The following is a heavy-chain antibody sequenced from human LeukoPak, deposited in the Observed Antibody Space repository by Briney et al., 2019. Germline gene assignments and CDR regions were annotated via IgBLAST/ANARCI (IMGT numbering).Heavy chain of an antibody. CDR2: IIPILGIA. Sequence: GASVKVSCKASGGTFSSYAISWVRQAPGQGLEWMGRIIPILGIANYAQKFQGRVTITADKSTSTAYMELSSLRSEDTAVYYCARGGYCSSTSCYLKTPNWFDPWGQGTLVTVSS. D-gene: IGHD2-2*01. CDR3: ARGGYCSSTSCYLKTPNWFDP. CDR1: GGTFSSYA. V-gene: IGHV1-69*04. J-gene: IGHJ5*02.